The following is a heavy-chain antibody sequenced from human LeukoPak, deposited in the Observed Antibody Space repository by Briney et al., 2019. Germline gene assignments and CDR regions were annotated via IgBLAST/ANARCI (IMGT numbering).Heavy chain of an antibody. V-gene: IGHV4-59*11. Sequence: SETLSLTCTVSGGSISSHYWAWLRQPPGKGLGWIGWMFFTGDTNYNPSLKSRVTISVDHSKNQFSLKLTSVTAADTAVYYCAKEGNDYGANSIDYWGQGTLVTVSS. J-gene: IGHJ4*02. CDR1: GGSISSHY. CDR3: AKEGNDYGANSIDY. D-gene: IGHD4-23*01. CDR2: MFFTGDT.